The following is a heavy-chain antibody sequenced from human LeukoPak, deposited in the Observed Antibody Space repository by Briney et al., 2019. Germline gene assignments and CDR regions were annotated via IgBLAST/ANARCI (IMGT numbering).Heavy chain of an antibody. J-gene: IGHJ4*02. Sequence: SETLSLTCTVSGGSISSSSYYWGWIRQPPGEGLEWIGSIYYSGSTYYNPSLKSRVTISVDTSKNQFSLKLSSVTAADTAVYYCARDFTIFGVANPRDYWGQGTLVTVSS. V-gene: IGHV4-39*02. CDR3: ARDFTIFGVANPRDY. D-gene: IGHD3-3*01. CDR1: GGSISSSSYY. CDR2: IYYSGST.